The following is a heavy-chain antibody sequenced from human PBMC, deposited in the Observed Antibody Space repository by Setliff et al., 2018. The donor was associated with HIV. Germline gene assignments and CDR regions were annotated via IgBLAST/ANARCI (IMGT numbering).Heavy chain of an antibody. D-gene: IGHD3-22*01. V-gene: IGHV4-39*01. J-gene: IGHJ4*02. Sequence: SETLSLTCTVSGGSISSSSYYWGWIRQPPGKGLEWIGSIYSSGSTYYNPSLKSRVTISVDTSKNQFSLKLSSVTAADTAVYYCARHAGSRGYYPRPFDYWGQGTLVTVSS. CDR2: IYSSGST. CDR1: GGSISSSSYY. CDR3: ARHAGSRGYYPRPFDY.